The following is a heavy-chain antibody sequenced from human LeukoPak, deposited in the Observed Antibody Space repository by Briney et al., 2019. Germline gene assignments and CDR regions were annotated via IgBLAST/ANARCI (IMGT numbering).Heavy chain of an antibody. V-gene: IGHV3-74*01. D-gene: IGHD3-10*01. CDR2: TNGDGTDT. J-gene: IGHJ4*02. CDR3: TRDSHGGVDY. CDR1: GFXFSPSW. Sequence: GGSLRLSCAASGFXFSPSWIHWVRQAPGMGLEWVSRTNGDGTDTIYADSVKGRFTISRDNAKNTLYLQMNSLRAEDTAVYYCTRDSHGGVDYWGQGTLVTVSS.